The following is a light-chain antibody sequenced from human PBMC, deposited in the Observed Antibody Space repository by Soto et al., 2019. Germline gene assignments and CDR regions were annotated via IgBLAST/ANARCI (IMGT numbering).Light chain of an antibody. Sequence: QSVLTQPPSASGSPGQSVTIYCTGTSSDVGGYNYVSWYQQHPGKARKLMVYXFXXRXXVVPDRFSGSKSGNTASLTVSGLQAEDEADYYCSSYTGGNPSYVFGTGTKVTVL. J-gene: IGLJ1*01. CDR1: SSDVGGYNY. CDR2: XFX. CDR3: SSYTGGNPSYV. V-gene: IGLV2-8*01.